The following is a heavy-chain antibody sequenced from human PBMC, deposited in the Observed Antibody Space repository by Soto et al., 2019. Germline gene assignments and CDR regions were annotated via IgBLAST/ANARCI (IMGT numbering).Heavy chain of an antibody. D-gene: IGHD4-17*01. CDR3: ARETPLTTEFDY. V-gene: IGHV4-59*11. J-gene: IGHJ4*02. CDR2: IYYIGRT. CDR1: GGSISSHY. Sequence: XXTLSLPFTVSGGSISSHYWRWIRQAPGKGLEWIGYIYYIGRTNYNPSLKSRVTISVDTSKNQFSLKLTSVTAADTAVYYCARETPLTTEFDYWGQGTLVTVSS.